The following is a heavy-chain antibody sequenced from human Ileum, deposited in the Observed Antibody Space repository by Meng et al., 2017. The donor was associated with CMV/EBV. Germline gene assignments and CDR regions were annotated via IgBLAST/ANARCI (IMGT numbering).Heavy chain of an antibody. CDR1: GFTFSSYC. Sequence: GGSRRLSCAASGFTFSSYCMSWVRQAPGKGLEWVANIKQDGSEKYYVDSGKGRFTISRDNAKNSLYLQMNSLRAEDTAVYYCARDPVGYCSSTSCYLGGMDVWGQGTPVTVSS. V-gene: IGHV3-7*01. CDR3: ARDPVGYCSSTSCYLGGMDV. D-gene: IGHD2-2*03. CDR2: IKQDGSEK. J-gene: IGHJ6*02.